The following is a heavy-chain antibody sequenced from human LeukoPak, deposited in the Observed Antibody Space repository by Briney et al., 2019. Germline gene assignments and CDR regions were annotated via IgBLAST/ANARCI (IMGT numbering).Heavy chain of an antibody. D-gene: IGHD3-3*02. J-gene: IGHJ3*02. CDR1: GFTFSSYG. Sequence: GGSLRLSCAASGFTFSSYGMHWVRQAPGKGLEWVAVIWYDGSNKYYADSVKGRFTISRDNSKNTLYLQVNSLRAEDTAVYYCARDHRLSIPDAFDIWGQGTMVTVSS. V-gene: IGHV3-33*01. CDR2: IWYDGSNK. CDR3: ARDHRLSIPDAFDI.